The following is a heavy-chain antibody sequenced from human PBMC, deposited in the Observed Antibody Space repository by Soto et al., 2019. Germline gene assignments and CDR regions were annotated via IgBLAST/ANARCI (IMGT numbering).Heavy chain of an antibody. D-gene: IGHD3-16*01. CDR2: IYSGGST. CDR1: GFTVRNNY. Sequence: EEQLVESGGDLVQPGGSLRLSCAASGFTVRNNYMSWVRQAPGKGLEWVSLIYSGGSTYYADSVTCRFTISRDSSKNTLYLQMTSLRAEDTAMYYCAAYSHKGYWGQGTLVTVSS. J-gene: IGHJ4*02. V-gene: IGHV3-66*01. CDR3: AAYSHKGY.